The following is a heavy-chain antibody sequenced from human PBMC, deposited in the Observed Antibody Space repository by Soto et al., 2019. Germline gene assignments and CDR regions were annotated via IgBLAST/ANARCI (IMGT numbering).Heavy chain of an antibody. D-gene: IGHD3-3*01. Sequence: GGSLRLSCAASGFTFSSYWMSWVRQAPGKGLEWVANIKQDGSEKYYVDSVKGRFTISRENAKNSLYLQMNSLRAEDTAVYYCARSVWQRFLEWLPDYWGQGTLVTVSS. V-gene: IGHV3-7*05. CDR2: IKQDGSEK. CDR3: ARSVWQRFLEWLPDY. CDR1: GFTFSSYW. J-gene: IGHJ4*02.